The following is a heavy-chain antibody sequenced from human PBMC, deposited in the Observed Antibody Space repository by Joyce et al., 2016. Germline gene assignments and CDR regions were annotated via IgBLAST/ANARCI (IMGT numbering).Heavy chain of an antibody. CDR2: IYYTGTT. CDR1: GAFISAHH. Sequence: QVQLRESGPRLLKPAETLALRCSVSGAFISAHHWSWIRQPPGKAMEWNGHIYYTGTTTDKPSRRSRLTISMDPSRTQFSLELRSVTEADTANYFCARTDEWVDFWGQGVPVTVSS. CDR3: ARTDEWVDF. D-gene: IGHD1-26*01. V-gene: IGHV4-59*11. J-gene: IGHJ4*02.